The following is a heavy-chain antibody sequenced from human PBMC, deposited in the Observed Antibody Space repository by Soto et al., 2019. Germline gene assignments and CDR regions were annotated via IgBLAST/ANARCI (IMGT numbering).Heavy chain of an antibody. Sequence: GASVKVSCKASGYTFTKYDMHWVRQAPGQGPEWMGIINPSGGSTNYAQKFQGAVTVTSDTSTTTVYMELSSLRSEDTAVYYCARSGFVSSAFDIWGQGTMVTVSS. J-gene: IGHJ3*02. V-gene: IGHV1-46*01. CDR1: GYTFTKYD. CDR2: INPSGGST. CDR3: ARSGFVSSAFDI. D-gene: IGHD3-10*01.